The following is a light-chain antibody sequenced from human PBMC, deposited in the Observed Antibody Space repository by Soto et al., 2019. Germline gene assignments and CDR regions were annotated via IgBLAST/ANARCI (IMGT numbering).Light chain of an antibody. CDR2: DDS. Sequence: SYELTQPPSVSVAPGQTARITCGGNNIGSKSVHWYQQKPGQAPVLVVDDDSDRPSGIPDRFSGSNSGNTATLTISRVEAGDEADYYCQVWDRNSDHYVFGTGTKLTVL. V-gene: IGLV3-21*02. CDR3: QVWDRNSDHYV. J-gene: IGLJ1*01. CDR1: NIGSKS.